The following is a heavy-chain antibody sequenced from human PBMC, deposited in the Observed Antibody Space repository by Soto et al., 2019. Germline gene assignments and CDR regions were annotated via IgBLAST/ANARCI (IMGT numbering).Heavy chain of an antibody. Sequence: QVQLVESGGGVVQPGRSLRLSCAASGFPFSKYGMHWVRQAPGKGLEWVAIIWYDGSKKYYGGSVKGRFTISRDNSKDTLFLQMNSLRADDTAMYYCARLGGSGGDSIEHWGQGTLVTVSS. CDR3: ARLGGSGGDSIEH. J-gene: IGHJ4*02. D-gene: IGHD3-10*01. CDR1: GFPFSKYG. CDR2: IWYDGSKK. V-gene: IGHV3-33*01.